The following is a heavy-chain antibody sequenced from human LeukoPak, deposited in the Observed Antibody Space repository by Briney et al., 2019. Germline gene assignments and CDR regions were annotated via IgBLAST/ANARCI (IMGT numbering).Heavy chain of an antibody. CDR1: GGTFSSYA. J-gene: IGHJ4*02. Sequence: SVKVSCKASGGTFSSYAISWVRQAPGQGLEWMGGIIPIFGTANYAQKFQGRVTITADESTSTAYMELSSLRSEDTAVYYCAREEMATSKFDYWGQGTLVTVSS. D-gene: IGHD5-24*01. V-gene: IGHV1-69*13. CDR2: IIPIFGTA. CDR3: AREEMATSKFDY.